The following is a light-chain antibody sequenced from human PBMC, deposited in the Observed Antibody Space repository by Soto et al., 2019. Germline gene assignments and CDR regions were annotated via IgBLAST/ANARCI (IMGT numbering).Light chain of an antibody. CDR2: DVS. CDR1: QSVTNNY. V-gene: IGKV3D-20*01. J-gene: IGKJ4*01. Sequence: EIVLTQSPATLSLSPGERASLSCGASQSVTNNYLAWHQQRPGLAPRLLIYDVSRRATGIPDRFGGSGSGRDFTLTISRLEPEDSAVYYCQQYGNSPLTFGGGIKVEIK. CDR3: QQYGNSPLT.